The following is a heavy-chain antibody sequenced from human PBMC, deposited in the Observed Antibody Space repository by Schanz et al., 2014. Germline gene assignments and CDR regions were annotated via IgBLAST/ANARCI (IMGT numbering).Heavy chain of an antibody. CDR3: ARPSDSSWYMDV. D-gene: IGHD2-21*02. J-gene: IGHJ6*03. V-gene: IGHV3-21*01. CDR2: ISSSSSYI. Sequence: EVQLLESGGGLVRPGGSLRLSCAASAFIFRSYSMHWVRQAPGKGLEWVSSISSSSSYISYADSVKGRFTISRDNAKNSLYLQMNSLRAEDTAVYYCARPSDSSWYMDVWGKGTTVTVSS. CDR1: AFIFRSYS.